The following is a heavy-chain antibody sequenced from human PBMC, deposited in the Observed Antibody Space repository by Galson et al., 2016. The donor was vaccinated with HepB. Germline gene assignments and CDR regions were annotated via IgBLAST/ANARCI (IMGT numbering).Heavy chain of an antibody. CDR3: ARLSGVIVESAALFNFDY. J-gene: IGHJ4*02. Sequence: SETLSLTCTVSGGSVSSSNYYWGWIRQPPGKGLEWIGNIYFSGSAYYNPSFKSRVTISVDTSKNQFSLNLSAVTAADTATYYCARLSGVIVESAALFNFDYWGQGTLVTVSS. D-gene: IGHD3-10*01. CDR2: IYFSGSA. CDR1: GGSVSSSNYY. V-gene: IGHV4-39*01.